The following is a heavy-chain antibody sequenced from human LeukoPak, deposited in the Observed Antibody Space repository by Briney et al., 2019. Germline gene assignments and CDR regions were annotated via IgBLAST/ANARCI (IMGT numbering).Heavy chain of an antibody. D-gene: IGHD6-19*01. Sequence: SETLSLTCTVSGGSISSGGYYWSWIRQHPGKGQEWIGYIYYSGSTYYNPSLKSRVTISVDTSKNQFSLKLSSVTAADTAVYYCAKVNPQWLARQFDYWGQGTLVTVPS. CDR1: GGSISSGGYY. CDR2: IYYSGST. CDR3: AKVNPQWLARQFDY. V-gene: IGHV4-31*03. J-gene: IGHJ4*02.